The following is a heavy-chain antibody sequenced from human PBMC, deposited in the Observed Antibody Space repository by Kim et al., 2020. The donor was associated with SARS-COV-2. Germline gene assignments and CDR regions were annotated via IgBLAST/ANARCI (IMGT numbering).Heavy chain of an antibody. CDR1: GFTFSSYA. CDR3: ARVNY. J-gene: IGHJ4*02. CDR2: ISYDGSNK. V-gene: IGHV3-30*04. Sequence: GGSLRLSCAASGFTFSSYAMHWVRQAPGKGLEWVAVISYDGSNKYYADSVKGRFTISRDNSKNTLYLQMNSLRAEDTAVYYCARVNYWGQGTLVTVSS.